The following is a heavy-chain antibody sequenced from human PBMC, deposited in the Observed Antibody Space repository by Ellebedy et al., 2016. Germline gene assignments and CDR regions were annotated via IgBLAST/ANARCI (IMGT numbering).Heavy chain of an antibody. J-gene: IGHJ5*01. Sequence: SETLSLXCTVSGASLTDGAYYWGWIRQPPGRGLEWIGYVYHSGSTKLNPSLKSRVTMSVDTSKNHFSLKLNSVNAADTAVYYCARGLYFDSSGYYYWFDPWGQGTLVTVSS. D-gene: IGHD3-22*01. CDR2: VYHSGST. CDR1: GASLTDGAYY. V-gene: IGHV4-61*03. CDR3: ARGLYFDSSGYYYWFDP.